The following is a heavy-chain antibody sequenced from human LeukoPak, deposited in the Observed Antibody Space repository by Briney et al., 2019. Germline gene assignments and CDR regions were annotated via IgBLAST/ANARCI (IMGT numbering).Heavy chain of an antibody. CDR1: GGSISSYY. CDR3: ARHHLYSAPAGYYYGMDV. D-gene: IGHD3-16*01. J-gene: IGHJ6*02. V-gene: IGHV4-59*08. Sequence: SETLSLTCTVSGGSISSYYWSWIRQPPGKGLEWIGYIYYRGSTNYNPSLKSRVTISVDTSKNQFSLKLSSVTAADTAVYYCARHHLYSAPAGYYYGMDVWGQGTTVTVSS. CDR2: IYYRGST.